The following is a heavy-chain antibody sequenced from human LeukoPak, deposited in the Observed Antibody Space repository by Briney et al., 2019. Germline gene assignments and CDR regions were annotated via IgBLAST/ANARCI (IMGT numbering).Heavy chain of an antibody. V-gene: IGHV1-2*06. CDR2: INPNSGGT. Sequence: ASVKVSCKASGYTFTGYYMHWVRQAPGQGLEWMGRINPNSGGTNYAQKFQGRVTMTRDTSISTAYMELSRLRSDDTAVYYYARHQIVGATLSDYWGQGTLVTVSS. J-gene: IGHJ4*02. CDR3: ARHQIVGATLSDY. D-gene: IGHD1-26*01. CDR1: GYTFTGYY.